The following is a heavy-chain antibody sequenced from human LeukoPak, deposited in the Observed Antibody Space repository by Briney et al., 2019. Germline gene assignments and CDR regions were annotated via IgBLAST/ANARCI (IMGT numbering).Heavy chain of an antibody. CDR2: IYYSGST. CDR1: GGSISSTDYY. J-gene: IGHJ4*02. CDR3: ASGTRGYSYGSSVGLSWDRGQYYFDY. V-gene: IGHV4-39*01. Sequence: PSETLSLTCTVSGGSISSTDYYWGWIRQPPGKGLEWIGSIYYSGSTYYNPSLKSRVTISVDTSKNQFSLKLSSVTAADTAVYYCASGTRGYSYGSSVGLSWDRGQYYFDYWGQGTLVTVSS. D-gene: IGHD5-18*01.